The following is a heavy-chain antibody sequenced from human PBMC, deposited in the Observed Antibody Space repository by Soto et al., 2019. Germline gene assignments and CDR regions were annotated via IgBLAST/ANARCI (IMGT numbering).Heavy chain of an antibody. CDR3: ARGVPISYCSSTSCTTYYFDY. Sequence: SETLSITCAVYGGSFSGYYWSWIRQPPGKGLEWIGEINHSGSTNYNPSLKSRVTISVDTSKNQFSLKLSSVTAADTAVYYCARGVPISYCSSTSCTTYYFDYWGQGTLVTVSS. D-gene: IGHD2-2*01. J-gene: IGHJ4*02. CDR1: GGSFSGYY. CDR2: INHSGST. V-gene: IGHV4-34*01.